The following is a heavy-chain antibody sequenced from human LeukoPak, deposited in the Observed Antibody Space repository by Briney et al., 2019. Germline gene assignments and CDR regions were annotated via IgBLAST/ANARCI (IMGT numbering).Heavy chain of an antibody. D-gene: IGHD2-15*01. J-gene: IGHJ3*02. CDR1: GYTFTSYG. V-gene: IGHV1-18*01. Sequence: ASVKVSCKASGYTFTSYGISWARQAPGQGLEWMGWISVYNGNTNYAQKLQGRVTMTTDTSTSTAYMELRSLRSDDTAVYYCASSYCSGGTCYAHDAFDIWGQGTMVTVSS. CDR2: ISVYNGNT. CDR3: ASSYCSGGTCYAHDAFDI.